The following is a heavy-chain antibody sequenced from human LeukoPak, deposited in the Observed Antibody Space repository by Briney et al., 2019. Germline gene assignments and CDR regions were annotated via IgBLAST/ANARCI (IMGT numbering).Heavy chain of an antibody. J-gene: IGHJ4*02. CDR3: ARGDSGYFDY. D-gene: IGHD1-26*01. Sequence: SETLSLTCTVSGGSISSYYWTWIRQPPGKGPEWIGYIYYSGSTNYNPSLKSRVTISVDRSKNQFSLKLSSVTAADMAVYYCARGDSGYFDYWGQGTLVTVSS. V-gene: IGHV4-59*12. CDR2: IYYSGST. CDR1: GGSISSYY.